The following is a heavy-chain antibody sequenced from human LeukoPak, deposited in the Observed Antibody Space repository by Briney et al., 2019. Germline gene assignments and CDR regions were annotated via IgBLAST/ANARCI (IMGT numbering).Heavy chain of an antibody. Sequence: ASVKVSCKASGYTFIAYYMHWVRQAPGQGLEWMGWINPNSGGTNYAQKLQGRVTITRDTSISTAYMDLSRLRSDDTAVYFCARHTTLGRAIIDYWGQGTLVTVSS. J-gene: IGHJ4*02. CDR3: ARHTTLGRAIIDY. V-gene: IGHV1-2*02. CDR2: INPNSGGT. D-gene: IGHD1-26*01. CDR1: GYTFIAYY.